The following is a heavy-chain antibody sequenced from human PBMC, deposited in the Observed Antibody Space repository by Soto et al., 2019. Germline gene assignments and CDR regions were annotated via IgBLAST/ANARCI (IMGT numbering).Heavy chain of an antibody. CDR1: GFTFSNNS. CDR3: AIARVGYSSLDH. CDR2: IPYDAREI. V-gene: IGHV3-30*02. D-gene: IGHD1-26*01. J-gene: IGHJ4*02. Sequence: GGCMRLSCVGYGFTFSNNSMHWVRQAQDKVLDWGALIPYDAREIFYADSVKGRFTTARDNPKNTLFLHMNSPRADDTAVYDCAIARVGYSSLDHWGQGTLVTSPQ.